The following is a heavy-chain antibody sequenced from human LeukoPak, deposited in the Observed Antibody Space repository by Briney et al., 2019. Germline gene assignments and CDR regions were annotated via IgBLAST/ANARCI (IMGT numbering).Heavy chain of an antibody. CDR2: ISGSGGST. CDR3: AKEEVLGYCSSTSCYDGVDY. Sequence: AGGSLRLSCTASGFTFSSYGMSWVRQAPGKGLEWVSAISGSGGSTYYADSVKGRFTISRDNSKNTLYLQMNSLRAEDTAVYYCAKEEVLGYCSSTSCYDGVDYWGQGTLVTVSS. J-gene: IGHJ4*02. D-gene: IGHD2-2*01. CDR1: GFTFSSYG. V-gene: IGHV3-23*01.